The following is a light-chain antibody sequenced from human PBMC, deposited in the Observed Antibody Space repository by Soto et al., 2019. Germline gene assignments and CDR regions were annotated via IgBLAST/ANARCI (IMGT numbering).Light chain of an antibody. J-gene: IGKJ5*01. CDR3: MQTLQTPIT. CDR2: LGS. V-gene: IGKV2-28*01. CDR1: HSLLHSNGYNY. Sequence: DIVMTQSPLSLPVTPGEPASISCRSSHSLLHSNGYNYLDWYLQKPGQSPQLLIYLGSYRASGVPDRFSGSGSGTDFTLKVSRVEAEDVGVYYCMQTLQTPITFGQGTRLEIK.